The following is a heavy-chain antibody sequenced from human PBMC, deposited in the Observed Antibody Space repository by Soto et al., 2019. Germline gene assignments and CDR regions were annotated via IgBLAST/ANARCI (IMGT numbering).Heavy chain of an antibody. J-gene: IGHJ4*02. CDR3: LRGASGYGNFDY. D-gene: IGHD5-12*01. CDR1: GFTVSSNY. V-gene: IGHV3-66*01. Sequence: PGGSLRLSCAASGFTVSSNYMSWVRQAPGKGLEWVSVIYSGGSTYYADSVKGRFTISRDNSKNTLYLQMNDLRDEDTAVYYCLRGASGYGNFDYWGRGILVTVSS. CDR2: IYSGGST.